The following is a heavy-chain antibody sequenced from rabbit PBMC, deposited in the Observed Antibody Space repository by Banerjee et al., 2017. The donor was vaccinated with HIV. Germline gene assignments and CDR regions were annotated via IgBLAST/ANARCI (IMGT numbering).Heavy chain of an antibody. Sequence: QEQLKETGGDLVKPGASLTLTCTASGFSFTNYWMSWVRQAPGKGLEWIACIDGGSSGSTYYASWAKGRFTISKTSSTTVTLQMTSLTAADTATYFCARDDATTNGYDFNLWGPGTLVTVS. CDR3: ARDDATTNGYDFNL. J-gene: IGHJ4*01. CDR2: IDGGSSGST. CDR1: GFSFTNYW. D-gene: IGHD6-1*01. V-gene: IGHV1S45*01.